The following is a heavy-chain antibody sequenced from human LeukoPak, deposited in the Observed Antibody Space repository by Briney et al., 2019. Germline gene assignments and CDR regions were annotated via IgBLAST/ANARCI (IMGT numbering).Heavy chain of an antibody. J-gene: IGHJ4*02. Sequence: SETLSLTCTVSGGSISSYYWSWIRQPPGKGLEWIGYIYYSGSTYYNPSLKSRVTISVDTSKNQFSLKLSSVTAADTAVYYCARDALYGSGSETVFDYWGQGTLVTVSS. CDR1: GGSISSYY. CDR3: ARDALYGSGSETVFDY. CDR2: IYYSGST. V-gene: IGHV4-59*12. D-gene: IGHD3-10*01.